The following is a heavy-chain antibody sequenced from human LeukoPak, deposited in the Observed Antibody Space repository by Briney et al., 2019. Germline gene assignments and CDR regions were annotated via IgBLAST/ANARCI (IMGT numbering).Heavy chain of an antibody. CDR2: ISGSGGST. CDR1: GFTFSSYG. D-gene: IGHD3-10*01. Sequence: PGGSLRLSCAASGFTFSSYGMSWVRQAPGKGLEWVSAISGSGGSTYYADSVKGRFTISRDNSKNTLYLQMNSLRAEDTAVYYCAKGYSYYGSGSYYNVVPDYFDYWGQGTLVTVSS. J-gene: IGHJ4*02. CDR3: AKGYSYYGSGSYYNVVPDYFDY. V-gene: IGHV3-23*01.